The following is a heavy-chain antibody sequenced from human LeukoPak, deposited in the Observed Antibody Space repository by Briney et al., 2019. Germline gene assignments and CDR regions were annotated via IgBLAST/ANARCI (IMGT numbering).Heavy chain of an antibody. CDR1: GFTFSSYG. CDR3: AKGPQLNSGYHPDY. J-gene: IGHJ4*01. D-gene: IGHD3-22*01. V-gene: IGHV3-30*02. Sequence: GGSLRLSCAASGFTFSSYGMHWVRQAPGKGLEWVAFIRYDGSNKYYADSVKGRFTISRDNSKNTLYLQMNSLRAEDTAVYYCAKGPQLNSGYHPDYWGHGTLVTVSS. CDR2: IRYDGSNK.